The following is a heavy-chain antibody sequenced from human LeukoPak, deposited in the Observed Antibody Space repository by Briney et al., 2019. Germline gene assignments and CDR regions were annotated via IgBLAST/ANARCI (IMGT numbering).Heavy chain of an antibody. CDR3: ARDVVRGVIGPVFDY. CDR1: GYTFTSYG. CDR2: ISAYNGNT. J-gene: IGHJ4*02. Sequence: ASVKVSCKASGYTFTSYGISWVRQAPGQGLEWMGWISAYNGNTNYAQKLQGRATMTTDTSTSTAYMELRSLRSDDTAVYYCARDVVRGVIGPVFDYWGQGTLVTVSS. V-gene: IGHV1-18*01. D-gene: IGHD3-10*01.